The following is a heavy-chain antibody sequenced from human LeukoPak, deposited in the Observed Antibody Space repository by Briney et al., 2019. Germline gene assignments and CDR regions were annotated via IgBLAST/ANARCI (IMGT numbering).Heavy chain of an antibody. V-gene: IGHV5-51*01. Sequence: GESLKISCKGSGYSFTSYWIGWVRQMPGKGLEWMGIIYPGDSDTRYSPSFQGQVTISAVKSISTAYLQWSSLKASDTAMYYCARHGTGYYYYYGMDVWGQGTTVTVSS. CDR2: IYPGDSDT. CDR3: ARHGTGYYYYYGMDV. CDR1: GYSFTSYW. D-gene: IGHD1-1*01. J-gene: IGHJ6*02.